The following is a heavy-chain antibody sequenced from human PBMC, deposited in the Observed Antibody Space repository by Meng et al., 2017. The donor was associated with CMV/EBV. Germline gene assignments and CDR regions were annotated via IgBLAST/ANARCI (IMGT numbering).Heavy chain of an antibody. CDR1: TGYY. V-gene: IGHV1-2*02. CDR2: INPNSGGT. J-gene: IGHJ4*02. Sequence: TGYYMHWVRPAPGRGLEWMGWINPNSGGTNYAQKFQGRVTMTRDTSISTAYMELSRLRSDDTAVYYCARVALRHDFWSGYYSSYYFDYWGQGTLVTVSS. CDR3: ARVALRHDFWSGYYSSYYFDY. D-gene: IGHD3-3*01.